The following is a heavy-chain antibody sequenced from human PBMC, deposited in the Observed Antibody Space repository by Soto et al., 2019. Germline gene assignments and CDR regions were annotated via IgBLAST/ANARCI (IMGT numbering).Heavy chain of an antibody. CDR3: ARGVTLYYDFWSSPEARPNWFDP. D-gene: IGHD3-3*01. CDR1: GGSISSYY. J-gene: IGHJ5*02. V-gene: IGHV4-59*01. CDR2: IYYSGST. Sequence: SETLSLTCTVSGGSISSYYWSWIRQPPGKGLEWIGYIYYSGSTNYNPSLKSRVTISVDTSKNQFSLKLSSVTAADTAVYYCARGVTLYYDFWSSPEARPNWFDPWGQGTLVTSPQ.